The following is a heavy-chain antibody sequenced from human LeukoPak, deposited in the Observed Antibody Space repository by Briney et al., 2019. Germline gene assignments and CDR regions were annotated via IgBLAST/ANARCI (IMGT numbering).Heavy chain of an antibody. J-gene: IGHJ5*02. CDR2: INHSGST. CDR3: ASSIYSGSYNWFDP. V-gene: IGHV4-34*01. D-gene: IGHD1-26*01. CDR1: GGSFSGYY. Sequence: KASETLSLTCAVYGGSFSGYYWSWIRQPPGKGLEWIGEINHSGSTNYNPSLKSRVTISVDTSKNQFSLKLSSVTAADTAVYYCASSIYSGSYNWFDPWGQGTLVTVSS.